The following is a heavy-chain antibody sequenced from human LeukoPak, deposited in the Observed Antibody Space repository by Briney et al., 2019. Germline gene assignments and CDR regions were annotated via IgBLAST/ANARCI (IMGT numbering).Heavy chain of an antibody. Sequence: ASGKVSCKVSGYTLTELSMHWVRQAPGKGLEWMGGFDPEDGETIYAQKFQGRVTMTEDTSTDTAYMELSSLRSEDTAVYYCSTAVRFGELFDYWGQGTLVTVSS. D-gene: IGHD3-10*01. CDR1: GYTLTELS. J-gene: IGHJ4*02. V-gene: IGHV1-24*01. CDR2: FDPEDGET. CDR3: STAVRFGELFDY.